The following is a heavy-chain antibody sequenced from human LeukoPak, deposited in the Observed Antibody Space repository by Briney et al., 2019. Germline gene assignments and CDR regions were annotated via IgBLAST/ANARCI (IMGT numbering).Heavy chain of an antibody. Sequence: SETLSLTCTVSGGSISSYYWSWIRQPPGKGLEWIGYIYYSGSTNYNPSLKSRVTISVDTSKNQFSLKLSSVTAADTAVYYCARVTGIAAAGDYGMDAWGQGTTVTVSS. J-gene: IGHJ6*02. CDR3: ARVTGIAAAGDYGMDA. V-gene: IGHV4-59*01. CDR2: IYYSGST. CDR1: GGSISSYY. D-gene: IGHD6-13*01.